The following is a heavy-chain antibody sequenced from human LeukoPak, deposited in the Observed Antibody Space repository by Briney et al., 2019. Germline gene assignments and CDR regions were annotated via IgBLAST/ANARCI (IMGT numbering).Heavy chain of an antibody. Sequence: GGSLRLSCAVSGVYWMRWVRQAPGKGLEWVANINQDGSVIYYVDSVKGRFTISRDNAKNSLYLQMNSLRAEDTGVYYCATSSGAPGNMWGQGTLVTVSS. V-gene: IGHV3-7*01. CDR3: ATSSGAPGNM. CDR2: INQDGSVI. CDR1: GVYW. J-gene: IGHJ4*02. D-gene: IGHD2-8*02.